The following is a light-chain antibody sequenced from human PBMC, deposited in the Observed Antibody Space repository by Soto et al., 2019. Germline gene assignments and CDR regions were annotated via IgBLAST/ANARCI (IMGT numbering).Light chain of an antibody. J-gene: IGKJ5*01. Sequence: EIVMTHSQATLSVSPCERATLSCSASHGISSRLAGYQQKPGQPPRLLISGASSRATAVPARFSGSGSGTEFTLTISSLQSEDFGVYYCQQYNNWPPITFGQGTRLEI. V-gene: IGKV3-15*01. CDR1: HGISSR. CDR3: QQYNNWPPIT. CDR2: GAS.